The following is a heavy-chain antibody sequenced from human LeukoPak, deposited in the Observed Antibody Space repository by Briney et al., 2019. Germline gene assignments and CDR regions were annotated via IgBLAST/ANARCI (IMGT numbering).Heavy chain of an antibody. CDR3: AKDKDLQLVGDN. CDR1: GFSFSTYA. D-gene: IGHD6-13*01. V-gene: IGHV3-23*01. CDR2: ISGSGGTT. J-gene: IGHJ4*02. Sequence: GGSLRLSCAVSGFSFSTYAMSWVRQAPGKGLEWVSDISGSGGTTHYADSVKGRFTISRDNSKNTLYLQMDSLRAEDTAVYYCAKDKDLQLVGDNWDQGTLVSVSS.